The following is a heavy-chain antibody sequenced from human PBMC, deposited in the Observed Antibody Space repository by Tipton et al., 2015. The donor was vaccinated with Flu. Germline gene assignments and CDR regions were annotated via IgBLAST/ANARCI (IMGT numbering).Heavy chain of an antibody. V-gene: IGHV4-31*03. CDR1: GGSISSGGYY. J-gene: IGHJ2*01. CDR3: ARDSRGTSYYDYIWGSYRYRYWYFDL. CDR2: IYYSGST. Sequence: TLSLTCTVSGGSISSGGYYWSWIRQHPGKGLEWIGYIYYSGSTYYNPSPKSRITISVDTSKNQFSLKLSSVTAADTAVYYCARDSRGTSYYDYIWGSYRYRYWYFDLWGRGTLVTVSS. D-gene: IGHD3-16*02.